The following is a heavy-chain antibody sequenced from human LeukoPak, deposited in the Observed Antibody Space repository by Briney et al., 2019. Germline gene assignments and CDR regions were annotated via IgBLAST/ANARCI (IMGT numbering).Heavy chain of an antibody. CDR2: MSYDGSNK. V-gene: IGHV3-30*18. D-gene: IGHD5-18*01. Sequence: PGGSLRLSCAASGFTFSSYGMHWVRQAPGKGLEWVAVMSYDGSNKYYADSVKGRFTISRDNSKNTLDLQMSSQRAEDTAVYYCAKGLGGYTIAYCIDLWARGTLVTVSS. CDR3: AKGLGGYTIAYCIDL. J-gene: IGHJ5*02. CDR1: GFTFSSYG.